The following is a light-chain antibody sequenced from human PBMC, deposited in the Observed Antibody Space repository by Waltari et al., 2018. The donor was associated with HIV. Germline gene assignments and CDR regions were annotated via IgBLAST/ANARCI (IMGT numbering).Light chain of an antibody. J-gene: IGLJ3*02. V-gene: IGLV4-69*01. CDR2: VGTNGSH. Sequence: QVVLTQSPSASASLGASVKLTCTLSSGHNHYAIAWHQQQPEKGPRYLMRVGTNGSHIKGDGIPDRFSSSSSGTERCRIISSRQSEDEADYYCQTWDTGIQVFGGGTKLTVL. CDR1: SGHNHYA. CDR3: QTWDTGIQV.